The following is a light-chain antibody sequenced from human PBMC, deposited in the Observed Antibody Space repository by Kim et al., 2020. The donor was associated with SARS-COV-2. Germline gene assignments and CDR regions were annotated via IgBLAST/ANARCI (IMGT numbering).Light chain of an antibody. CDR1: SSNIGAGSD. CDR2: GNN. Sequence: QSVLTQPPSVSGDPGQRVTISCTGSSSNIGAGSDVHWYQQLPGTAPRLLIFGNNNRPSGVPDRFSGSKSGTSASLAITGLQAEDESAYYCQSYDNSLSVWVFGGGTQLTVL. CDR3: QSYDNSLSVWV. J-gene: IGLJ3*02. V-gene: IGLV1-40*01.